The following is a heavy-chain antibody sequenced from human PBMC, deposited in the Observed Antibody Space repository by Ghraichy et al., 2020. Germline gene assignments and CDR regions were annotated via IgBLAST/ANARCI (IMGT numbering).Heavy chain of an antibody. J-gene: IGHJ6*02. V-gene: IGHV4-31*03. CDR2: IYYSGST. CDR3: ARAPGYCSSTSCYTNYYYGMDV. CDR1: GGSISSGGYY. Sequence: SETLSLTCTVSGGSISSGGYYWSWIRQHPGKGLEWIGYIYYSGSTYYNPSLKSRVTISVNTSKNQFSLKLSSVTAADTAVYYCARAPGYCSSTSCYTNYYYGMDVWGQGTTVTVSS. D-gene: IGHD2-2*02.